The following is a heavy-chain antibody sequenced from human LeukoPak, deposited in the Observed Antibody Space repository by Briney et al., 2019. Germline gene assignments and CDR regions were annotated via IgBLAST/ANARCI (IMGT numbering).Heavy chain of an antibody. CDR1: GYTFTSYG. V-gene: IGHV1-18*01. CDR2: ISAYNGNT. D-gene: IGHD1-26*01. CDR3: ARAGIVGAKKAFDV. J-gene: IGHJ3*01. Sequence: ASVKVSCKASGYTFTSYGISWVRQAPGQGPEWMGWISAYNGNTNYAQKLQGRVTMTTDTSTSTAYMELSSLRSEDTAVYYCARAGIVGAKKAFDVWGQGTMVTVSS.